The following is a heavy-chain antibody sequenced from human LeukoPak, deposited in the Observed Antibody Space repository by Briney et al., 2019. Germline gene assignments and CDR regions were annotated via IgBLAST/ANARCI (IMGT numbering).Heavy chain of an antibody. CDR1: GFTFSGYG. CDR2: IRYDGSNK. CDR3: AREGVVVVNSYDY. D-gene: IGHD3-22*01. Sequence: PGGSLRLSCAASGFTFSGYGMHWGRQAPGKGLQWVAFIRYDGSNKYYADSVKGRFTISRDNSKNTLYLQMNSLRPEDTAVYYCAREGVVVVNSYDYWGQGTLVTVSS. J-gene: IGHJ4*02. V-gene: IGHV3-30*02.